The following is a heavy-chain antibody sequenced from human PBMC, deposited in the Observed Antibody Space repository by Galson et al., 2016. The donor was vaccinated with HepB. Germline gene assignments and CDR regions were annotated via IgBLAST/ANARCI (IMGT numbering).Heavy chain of an antibody. D-gene: IGHD6-13*01. J-gene: IGHJ4*02. Sequence: SLRLSCAASGFTFSSYWMHWVRQAPGKGLVWVSSIKSDGSSTHYADSVKGRFTISRDNTKNTLHLQMNSLRVEDTAVYHCATELAAGGWGQGTLVTVSS. CDR3: ATELAAGG. CDR1: GFTFSSYW. V-gene: IGHV3-74*01. CDR2: IKSDGSST.